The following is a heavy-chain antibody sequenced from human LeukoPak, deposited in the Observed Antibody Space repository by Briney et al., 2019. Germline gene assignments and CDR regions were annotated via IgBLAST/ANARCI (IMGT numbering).Heavy chain of an antibody. D-gene: IGHD6-6*01. CDR2: INAGNGNT. CDR3: ARDNGAARFSYYYGMDV. V-gene: IGHV1-3*01. CDR1: GYTFTSYA. J-gene: IGHJ6*02. Sequence: ASVKVSCKASGYTFTSYAMHWVRQAPGQRLEWMGWINAGNGNTKYSQKFQGRVTITRDTSASTAYMELSSLRSEDTAVYYCARDNGAARFSYYYGMDVWGQGTTVTVSS.